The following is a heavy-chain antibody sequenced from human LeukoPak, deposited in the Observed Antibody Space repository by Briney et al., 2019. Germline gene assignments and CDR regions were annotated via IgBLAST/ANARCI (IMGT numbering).Heavy chain of an antibody. CDR1: GYTFTSYY. Sequence: GASVKVSCKASGYTFTSYYMHWVRQAPGQGLEWMGIINPSGGSTSYAQKFQGRVTMTRDTSTSTVYMELSSLRAEDTAVYYCARRREPAAAFDYWGQGTLVTVSS. D-gene: IGHD2-2*01. CDR2: INPSGGST. J-gene: IGHJ4*02. V-gene: IGHV1-46*01. CDR3: ARRREPAAAFDY.